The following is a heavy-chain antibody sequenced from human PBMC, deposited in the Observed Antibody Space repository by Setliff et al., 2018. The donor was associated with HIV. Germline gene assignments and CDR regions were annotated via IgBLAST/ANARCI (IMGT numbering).Heavy chain of an antibody. V-gene: IGHV3-20*04. CDR2: INWNGVTT. CDR3: AREGSSSWYYYYYMDV. Sequence: GGSLRLSCVASGFTFDDYGMSWVRQVPGKGLEWVSGINWNGVTTNYADSVKGRFTISRDNAKNSLYLQMNSLRAEDTALYYCAREGSSSWYYYYYMDVWGKGTTVTVSS. CDR1: GFTFDDYG. J-gene: IGHJ6*03. D-gene: IGHD6-13*01.